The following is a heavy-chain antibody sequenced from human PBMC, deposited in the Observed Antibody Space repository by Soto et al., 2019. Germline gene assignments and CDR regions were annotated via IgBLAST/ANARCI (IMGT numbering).Heavy chain of an antibody. CDR2: IFYLGSS. D-gene: IGHD3-3*02. CDR3: ARHSLALRKNNWFDP. V-gene: IGHV4-39*01. J-gene: IGHJ5*02. Sequence: WETLSLTCTASGDSIISSDFYWGWVRQPPGKGLEWIGSIFYLGSSYYNPSLKSRVTMSVDTSKDQFSLRLRSVTAADTALYFCARHSLALRKNNWFDPWGQGIMVTVSS. CDR1: GDSIISSDFY.